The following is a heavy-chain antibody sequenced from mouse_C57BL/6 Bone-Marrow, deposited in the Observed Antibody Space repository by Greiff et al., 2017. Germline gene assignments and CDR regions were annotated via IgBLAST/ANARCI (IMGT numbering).Heavy chain of an antibody. CDR2: IYPGSGST. V-gene: IGHV1-55*01. J-gene: IGHJ2*01. CDR3: ARDITTVVANFDY. CDR1: GYTFTSYW. D-gene: IGHD1-1*01. Sequence: QVQLQQPGAELVKPGASVKMSCKASGYTFTSYWITWVKQRPGQGLEWIGDIYPGSGSTNYNEKFKSKATLTVDTSSSTAYMQLSSLTSEDSAVYYCARDITTVVANFDYWGQGTTLTVSS.